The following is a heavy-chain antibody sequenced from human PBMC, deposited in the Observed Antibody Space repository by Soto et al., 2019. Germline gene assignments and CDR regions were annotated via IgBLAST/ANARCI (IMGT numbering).Heavy chain of an antibody. CDR3: ARAFYDFWSGYQNWLDP. J-gene: IGHJ5*02. CDR2: ISSSSSTI. V-gene: IGHV3-48*02. D-gene: IGHD3-3*01. CDR1: GFTFSSYS. Sequence: PGGSLRLSCAASGFTFSSYSMNWVRQAPGKGLEWVSYISSSSSTIYYADSVKGRFTISRDNAKNSLYLQMNSLRDEDTAVYYCARAFYDFWSGYQNWLDPWGQGTLVPVSS.